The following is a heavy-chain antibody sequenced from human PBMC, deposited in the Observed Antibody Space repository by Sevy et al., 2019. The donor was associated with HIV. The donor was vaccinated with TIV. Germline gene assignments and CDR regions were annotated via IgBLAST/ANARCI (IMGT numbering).Heavy chain of an antibody. V-gene: IGHV3-21*01. CDR2: ISSSSSYI. D-gene: IGHD5-12*01. Sequence: GGSLRLSCAASGFTFSSYSMNWVRQAPGKGLEWVSSISSSSSYIYYADSVKGRFTISRDNAKNSLYLQMNSLRAADTAVYYCAREHSGYDYYYYYYIDVWGKGTTVTVSS. CDR1: GFTFSSYS. J-gene: IGHJ6*03. CDR3: AREHSGYDYYYYYYIDV.